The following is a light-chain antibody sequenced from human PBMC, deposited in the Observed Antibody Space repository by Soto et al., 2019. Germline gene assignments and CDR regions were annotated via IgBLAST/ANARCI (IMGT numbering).Light chain of an antibody. CDR3: QQSYSTPRNT. CDR1: QSINSW. J-gene: IGKJ5*01. Sequence: DIQMTQSPATLSASVGDRVTITCRASQSINSWLAWYQQKPGKAPKVLIYKASSLQSGVPSRFSGSGSGTEFTLTISSLQPEDFATYYCQQSYSTPRNTFGQGTRLEIK. V-gene: IGKV1-5*03. CDR2: KAS.